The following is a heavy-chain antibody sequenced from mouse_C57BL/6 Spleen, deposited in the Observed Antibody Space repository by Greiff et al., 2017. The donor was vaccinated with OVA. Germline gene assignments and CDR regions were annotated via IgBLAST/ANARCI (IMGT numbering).Heavy chain of an antibody. Sequence: EVQLQESGPELVKPGASVKISCKASGYTFTDYYMNWVKQSHGKSLEWIGDINPNNGGTSYNQKFKGKATLTVDKSSSTAYMELRSLTSEDSAVYYCASIPDWYFDVWGTGTTVTVSS. J-gene: IGHJ1*03. CDR1: GYTFTDYY. CDR3: ASIPDWYFDV. CDR2: INPNNGGT. V-gene: IGHV1-26*01.